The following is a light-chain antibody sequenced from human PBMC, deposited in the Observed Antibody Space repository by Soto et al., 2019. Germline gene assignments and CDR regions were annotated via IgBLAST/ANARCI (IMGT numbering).Light chain of an antibody. Sequence: DIQMTQSPSTLSASVGDRVTITCRASQSISRWLVWYQQKPGKAPKVLIYDASILASGVPSRFSGSGSGTEFTLTISSLQPDYFATYYCQQYNNDLTWTFGQGTKVDIK. CDR1: QSISRW. CDR3: QQYNNDLTWT. J-gene: IGKJ1*01. CDR2: DAS. V-gene: IGKV1-5*01.